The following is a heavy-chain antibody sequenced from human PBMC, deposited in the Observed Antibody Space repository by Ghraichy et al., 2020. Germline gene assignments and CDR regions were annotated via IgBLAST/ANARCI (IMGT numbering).Heavy chain of an antibody. D-gene: IGHD2-2*01. CDR1: GFTFGGFW. Sequence: GGSLRLSCAASGFTFGGFWMDWVRQAPGQGLQWVASTDGGGSEKYYVDSVKGRFTISRDNAENSLHLQMNSLTVEDTAVYYCVTEFTSGLWGQGTLVTVSS. CDR3: VTEFTSGL. CDR2: TDGGGSEK. V-gene: IGHV3-7*03. J-gene: IGHJ4*02.